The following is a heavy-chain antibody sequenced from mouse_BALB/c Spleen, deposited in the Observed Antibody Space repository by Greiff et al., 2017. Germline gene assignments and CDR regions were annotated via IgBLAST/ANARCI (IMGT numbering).Heavy chain of an antibody. V-gene: IGHV14-3*02. J-gene: IGHJ3*01. CDR1: GFNINDTY. CDR3: APMITTGGFAY. CDR2: IDPANGNT. Sequence: EVQLQESGAELVKPGASVKLSCTASGFNINDTYMHWVKQRPEQGLEWIGRIDPANGNTKYDPKFQGKATITADTSSNTAYLQLSSLTSEDTAVYYCAPMITTGGFAYWGQGTLVTVSA. D-gene: IGHD2-4*01.